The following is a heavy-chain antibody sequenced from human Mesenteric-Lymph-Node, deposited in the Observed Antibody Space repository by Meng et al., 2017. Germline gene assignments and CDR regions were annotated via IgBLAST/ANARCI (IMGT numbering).Heavy chain of an antibody. Sequence: QVYVHESGPGLVKPSQTLSLPSTVSGGSLSSGDYFWNWIRQPPGKGLEWIGYIYYSGNTYYNPSLQSRVTISIDTSKNQFSLKLSSVTAADTAVYYCARAEYYNWFDPWGQGTLVTVSS. CDR2: IYYSGNT. CDR1: GGSLSSGDYF. J-gene: IGHJ5*02. V-gene: IGHV4-30-4*01. D-gene: IGHD1-14*01. CDR3: ARAEYYNWFDP.